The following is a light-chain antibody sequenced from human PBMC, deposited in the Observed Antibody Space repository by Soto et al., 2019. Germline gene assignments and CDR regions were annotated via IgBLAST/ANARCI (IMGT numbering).Light chain of an antibody. V-gene: IGKV3-15*01. J-gene: IGKJ4*01. Sequence: EIVMTQSPATLSVSPGERATLSCRASQSVSSNLAWSQQKPGQAPMLLIYGASTSATGMPARFSGSGSGTDFTLTISSLQSEDFAVYYCQQDNNWPPLTFGGGSKVEIK. CDR3: QQDNNWPPLT. CDR1: QSVSSN. CDR2: GAS.